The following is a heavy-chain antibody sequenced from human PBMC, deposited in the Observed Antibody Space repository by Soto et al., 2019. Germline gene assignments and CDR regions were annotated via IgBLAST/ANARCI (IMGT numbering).Heavy chain of an antibody. Sequence: QVQLVQSGAEVKKPGSSVKVSCKASGGTFSRFSFNWVRQAPGQGLEWMGGIMPMFGTEKYAQKFQDKVTLTADESTGTAYMELSRLTSEDTAVYYCATDSRYRVDAFDIWGQGTLVTVSS. J-gene: IGHJ3*02. CDR2: IMPMFGTE. CDR1: GGTFSRFS. CDR3: ATDSRYRVDAFDI. V-gene: IGHV1-69*12. D-gene: IGHD5-18*01.